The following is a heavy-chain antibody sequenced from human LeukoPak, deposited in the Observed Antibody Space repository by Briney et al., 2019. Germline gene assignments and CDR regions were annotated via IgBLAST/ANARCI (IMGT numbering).Heavy chain of an antibody. CDR2: IWYDGSNK. CDR3: ARDPRGDYLDY. Sequence: GGSLRPSCAASGFPFSSYGMHWVRQAPGKGLEWVAVIWYDGSNKYYADSVKGRFTISRDNSKNTLYLQMNSLRAEDTAVYYCARDPRGDYLDYWGQGTLVTVSS. CDR1: GFPFSSYG. D-gene: IGHD4-17*01. J-gene: IGHJ4*02. V-gene: IGHV3-33*01.